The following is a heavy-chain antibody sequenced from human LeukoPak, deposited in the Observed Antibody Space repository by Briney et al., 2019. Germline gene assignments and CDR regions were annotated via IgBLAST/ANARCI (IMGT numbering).Heavy chain of an antibody. CDR3: ARLSANSSAYFFDY. D-gene: IGHD3-22*01. Sequence: GGSLRLSCAASGFTFSNYAMSWARQAPGKGLEWVSYISSSGSLIYYADSVKGRFTISRDNAKNSLYLQMNSLRAEDTAVYYCARLSANSSAYFFDYWGQGTLVTVSS. CDR2: ISSSGSLI. CDR1: GFTFSNYA. V-gene: IGHV3-48*04. J-gene: IGHJ4*02.